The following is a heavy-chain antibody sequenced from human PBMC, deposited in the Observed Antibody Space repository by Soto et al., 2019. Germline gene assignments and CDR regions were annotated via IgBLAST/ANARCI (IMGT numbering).Heavy chain of an antibody. Sequence: PSETLSLTCAVYGGSFSGYYWSWIRQPPEKGLEWIGEINHSGVTNYKPSLKRRVTISVDTSKNQFSLQLKSVTAADTALYYCARFSGSYYYAMDVWGQGSTVTVSS. D-gene: IGHD6-19*01. CDR3: ARFSGSYYYAMDV. CDR1: GGSFSGYY. V-gene: IGHV4-34*01. CDR2: INHSGVT. J-gene: IGHJ6*02.